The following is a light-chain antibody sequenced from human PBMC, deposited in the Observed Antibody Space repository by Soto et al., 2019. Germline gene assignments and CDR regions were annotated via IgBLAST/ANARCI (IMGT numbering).Light chain of an antibody. CDR3: SSYTSSSTPV. Sequence: QSALTQPASVSGSPGQSITISCTGTSSDVGGYNYVSWYQQHPGKAPKLMIYDVSNRPSGVSNRFSGSKSGNTASLTISELQAEDEADYYCSSYTSSSTPVFGGGTKVTVL. V-gene: IGLV2-14*01. CDR2: DVS. J-gene: IGLJ2*01. CDR1: SSDVGGYNY.